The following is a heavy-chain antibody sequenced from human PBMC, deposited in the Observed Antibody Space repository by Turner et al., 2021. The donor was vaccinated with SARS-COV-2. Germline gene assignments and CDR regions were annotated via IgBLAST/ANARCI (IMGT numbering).Heavy chain of an antibody. Sequence: EVQLVESGGGLVQPGGSLRLSCAASGFTFSVYSMNWVRQAPGEGLEWVSYISSSSGTIYYADSVKGRFTISRDNAKNSLYLQMNSLRVEDTAIYYCAGEGYYEGWFDPWGQGTLVTVS. J-gene: IGHJ5*02. CDR2: ISSSSGTI. CDR3: AGEGYYEGWFDP. CDR1: GFTFSVYS. D-gene: IGHD3-22*01. V-gene: IGHV3-48*01.